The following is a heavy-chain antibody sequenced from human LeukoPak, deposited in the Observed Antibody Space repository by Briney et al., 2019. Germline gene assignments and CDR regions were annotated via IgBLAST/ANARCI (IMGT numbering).Heavy chain of an antibody. Sequence: RLSXAXSGFTFDDYAMHWVRHAPGKGLEWXSVISWNSGSIGYADSVKGRFTISRDNAKNSLYLQMNSLRAEDTALYYCARGMDFWSGYADYWGQGTLVTVSS. V-gene: IGHV3-9*01. CDR1: GFTFDDYA. CDR2: ISWNSGSI. CDR3: ARGMDFWSGYADY. D-gene: IGHD3-3*01. J-gene: IGHJ4*02.